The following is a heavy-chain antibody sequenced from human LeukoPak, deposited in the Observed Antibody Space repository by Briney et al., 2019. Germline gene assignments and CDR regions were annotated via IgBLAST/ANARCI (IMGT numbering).Heavy chain of an antibody. CDR3: ARAKSGYSYGHYYYYYGMDV. CDR2: INHSGST. Sequence: SETLSLTCAVYGGSFSGYYWSWIRQPPGKGLEWIGEINHSGSTNYNPSLKSRVTITVDTSKNQFSLKLSSVTAADTAVYYCARAKSGYSYGHYYYYYGMDVWGQGTTVTVSS. V-gene: IGHV4-34*01. D-gene: IGHD5-18*01. CDR1: GGSFSGYY. J-gene: IGHJ6*02.